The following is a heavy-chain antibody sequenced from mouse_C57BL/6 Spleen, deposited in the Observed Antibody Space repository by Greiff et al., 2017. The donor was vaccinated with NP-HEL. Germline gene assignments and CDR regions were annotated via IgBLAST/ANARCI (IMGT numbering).Heavy chain of an antibody. CDR2: IDPSDSYT. CDR3: ARRGSNLAWFAY. J-gene: IGHJ3*01. D-gene: IGHD2-5*01. V-gene: IGHV1-50*01. Sequence: VQLQQSGAELVKPGASVKLSCKASGYTFTSYWMQWVKQRPGQGLEWIGEIDPSDSYTNYNQKFKGKATLTVDTSSSTAYMQLSSLTSEDSAVYYCARRGSNLAWFAYWGQGTLVTVSA. CDR1: GYTFTSYW.